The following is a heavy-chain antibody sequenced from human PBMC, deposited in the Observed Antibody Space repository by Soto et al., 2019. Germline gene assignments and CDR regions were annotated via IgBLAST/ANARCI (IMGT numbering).Heavy chain of an antibody. CDR3: ACMGGGYFDY. Sequence: QITLKEAGPALVKPTQPLTLTCTFSGFSLSTRGLGVAWIRQPPGKALEWLALIYWDDDKRYSPSLKSRLTIPTDTSKNPGVLPMNHMDPVDTATYYCACMGGGYFDYWGQGNLVTVSS. D-gene: IGHD3-16*01. V-gene: IGHV2-5*02. CDR1: GFSLSTRGLG. CDR2: IYWDDDK. J-gene: IGHJ4*02.